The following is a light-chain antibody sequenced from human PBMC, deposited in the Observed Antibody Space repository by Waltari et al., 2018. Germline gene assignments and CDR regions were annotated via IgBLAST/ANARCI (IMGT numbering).Light chain of an antibody. J-gene: IGKJ4*01. V-gene: IGKV1-16*02. CDR1: QDISNH. CDR2: GAS. CDR3: EQYNTYPLT. Sequence: DIEMTQSPSSLSASVGDRVSITCRASQDISNHLAWFQHKPGKPPKTLVYGASNLQSGVPLKFIGSGFGTDFTLTISSLQPEDSATYYCEQYNTYPLTFGGGTKVELK.